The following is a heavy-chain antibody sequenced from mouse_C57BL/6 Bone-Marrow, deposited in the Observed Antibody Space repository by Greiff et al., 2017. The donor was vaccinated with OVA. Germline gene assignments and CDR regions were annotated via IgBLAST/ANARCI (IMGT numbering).Heavy chain of an antibody. Sequence: QVHVKQPGAELVKPGASVKLSCKASGYTFTSYWMHWVKQRPGQGLEWIGMIHPNSGSTNYNEKFKSKATLTVDKSSSTAYMQLSSLTSEDSAVYYCAKGFYYDYDDWYFDVWGTGTTVTVSS. CDR2: IHPNSGST. D-gene: IGHD2-4*01. J-gene: IGHJ1*03. CDR1: GYTFTSYW. V-gene: IGHV1-64*01. CDR3: AKGFYYDYDDWYFDV.